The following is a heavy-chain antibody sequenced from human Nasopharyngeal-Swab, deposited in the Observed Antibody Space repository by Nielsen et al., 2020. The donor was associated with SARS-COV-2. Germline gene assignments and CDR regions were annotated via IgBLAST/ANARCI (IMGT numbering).Heavy chain of an antibody. V-gene: IGHV3-73*01. CDR1: GFTLSGSA. D-gene: IGHD3-22*01. CDR2: IRSKANSYAT. CDR3: TRLGMDSRTYYYYYGMDV. Sequence: GGSLRLSCAASGFTLSGSAMHWVRQASGKGLEWVGRIRSKANSYATAYAASVKGRFTISRDDSKNTAYLQMNSLKTEDTAVYYCTRLGMDSRTYYYYYGMDVWGQGTTVTVSS. J-gene: IGHJ6*02.